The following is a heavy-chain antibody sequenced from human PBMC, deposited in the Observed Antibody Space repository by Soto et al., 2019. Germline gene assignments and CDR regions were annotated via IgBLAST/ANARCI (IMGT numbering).Heavy chain of an antibody. CDR1: GGAMPYGGFS. CDR3: ARGAGYDPFDY. D-gene: IGHD2-2*01. J-gene: IGHJ4*02. Sequence: PSETVSLTCTVSGGAMPYGGFSRRWIRQSPGKGLEWIGYIARLDNPYFHPSFKSRVTMSIDRSRNQFYLNLSSMTAADRAVYYCARGAGYDPFDYWGQGVLVAVSS. V-gene: IGHV4-30-2*06. CDR2: IARLDNP.